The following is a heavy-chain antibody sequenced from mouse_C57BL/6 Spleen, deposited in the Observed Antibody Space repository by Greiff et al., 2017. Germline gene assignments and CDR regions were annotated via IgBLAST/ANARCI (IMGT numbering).Heavy chain of an antibody. CDR1: GYTFTSYW. CDR3: AILLQAPWGFAY. CDR2: IDPSDSYT. D-gene: IGHD1-1*01. V-gene: IGHV1-69*01. Sequence: QVQLQQPGAELVMPGASVKLSCKASGYTFTSYWMHWVQQRPGQGLEWIGEIDPSDSYTNYNQKFKGKSTLTVDKSSSTAYMQISILTSEDSAVYYCAILLQAPWGFAYWGQGTLVTVSA. J-gene: IGHJ3*01.